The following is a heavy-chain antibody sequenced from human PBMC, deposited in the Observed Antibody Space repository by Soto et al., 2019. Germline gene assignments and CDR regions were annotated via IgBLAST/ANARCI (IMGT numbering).Heavy chain of an antibody. D-gene: IGHD3-10*01. J-gene: IGHJ3*02. CDR1: GGSISSYY. V-gene: IGHV4-59*01. CDR3: ARDGMVRGVINDAFDI. Sequence: QVQLQESGPGLVKPSETLSLTCTVSGGSISSYYWSWIRQPPGKGLEWIGYIYYSGRTNYNPSLKSRVTISVDTSKNQFSLKLSSVTAADTAVYYCARDGMVRGVINDAFDIWGQGTMVTVSS. CDR2: IYYSGRT.